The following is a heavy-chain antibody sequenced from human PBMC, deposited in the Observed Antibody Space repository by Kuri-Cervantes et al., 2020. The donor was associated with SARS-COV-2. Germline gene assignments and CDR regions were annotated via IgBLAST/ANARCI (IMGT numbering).Heavy chain of an antibody. CDR2: ISYDGSNK. Sequence: GESLKISCAASGFTFSSYAMHWVRQAPGKGLEWVAVISYDGSNKYYADSVKGRFTISRDNSKNTLYLQMNSLRAEDTAVYYCARDAKYYDILTGYFGPGPRSYYYYGMDVWGQGTTVTVSS. V-gene: IGHV3-30*07. CDR3: ARDAKYYDILTGYFGPGPRSYYYYGMDV. CDR1: GFTFSSYA. J-gene: IGHJ6*02. D-gene: IGHD3-9*01.